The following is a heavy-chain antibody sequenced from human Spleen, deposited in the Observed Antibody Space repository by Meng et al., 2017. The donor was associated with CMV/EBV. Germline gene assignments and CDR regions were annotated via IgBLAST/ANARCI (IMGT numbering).Heavy chain of an antibody. Sequence: GESLKISCAASGFTFSDYYMSWIRQAPGKGLEWVSYISSSGSTIYYADSVKGRFTISRDNAKNSLYLQMKSLRAEDTAVYYCAKVRSSSDWYFDVWGRGTLVTVSS. CDR2: ISSSGSTI. V-gene: IGHV3-11*01. D-gene: IGHD6-6*01. CDR1: GFTFSDYY. J-gene: IGHJ2*01. CDR3: AKVRSSSDWYFDV.